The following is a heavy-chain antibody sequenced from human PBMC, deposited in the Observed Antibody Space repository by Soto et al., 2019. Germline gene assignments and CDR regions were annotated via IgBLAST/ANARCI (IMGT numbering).Heavy chain of an antibody. CDR2: IFNSGST. CDR3: ARPPTASLDAFDI. Sequence: SETLSLTCTVSGDSISSSRYYWGWIRQPPGRGLEWSGSIFNSGSTYHNPSLKSRVTIPVDTSKNQFSLKLSSVTAADTAVYYCARPPTASLDAFDIWGQGTMVTVSS. J-gene: IGHJ3*02. V-gene: IGHV4-39*01. CDR1: GDSISSSRYY.